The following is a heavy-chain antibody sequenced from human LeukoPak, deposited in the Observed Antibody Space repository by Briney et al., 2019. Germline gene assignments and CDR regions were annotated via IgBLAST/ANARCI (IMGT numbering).Heavy chain of an antibody. Sequence: SETLSLTCTVSGGSISSYYWSWIRQPPGKGLECIGYIYYGGTTNYNPSLKSRVTISVDTSKNQFSLKLSSVTAADTAVYYCARGGDIYGVDVWGQGTTVTVSS. CDR2: IYYGGTT. D-gene: IGHD3-10*01. CDR1: GGSISSYY. V-gene: IGHV4-59*12. J-gene: IGHJ6*02. CDR3: ARGGDIYGVDV.